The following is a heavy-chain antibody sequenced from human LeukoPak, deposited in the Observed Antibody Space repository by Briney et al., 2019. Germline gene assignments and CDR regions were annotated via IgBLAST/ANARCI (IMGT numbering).Heavy chain of an antibody. CDR1: GYTFTGYY. CDR2: INPNSGGT. CDR3: ARDGYYGSGSSMVDY. V-gene: IGHV1-2*06. D-gene: IGHD3-10*01. Sequence: ASVKVSCKAFGYTFTGYYMHWVRQAPGQGLEWMGRINPNSGGTNYAQKFQGRVSMTRDTSISTAYMELSRLRSDDTAVYYCARDGYYGSGSSMVDYWGQGTLVTVSS. J-gene: IGHJ4*02.